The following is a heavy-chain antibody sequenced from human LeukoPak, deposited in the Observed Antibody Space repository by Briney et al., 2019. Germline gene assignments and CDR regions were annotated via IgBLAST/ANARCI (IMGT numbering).Heavy chain of an antibody. Sequence: ASVKLSCKASGYTFTGYYMHWVRQAPGQGLEWVGWINPNSGGTNYAQKFQGRVTMTRDTSISTAYMELSRLRSDDTAVYYCARVPRASNAFDIWGQGTMVTVSS. V-gene: IGHV1-2*02. J-gene: IGHJ3*02. CDR3: ARVPRASNAFDI. CDR1: GYTFTGYY. CDR2: INPNSGGT. D-gene: IGHD2/OR15-2a*01.